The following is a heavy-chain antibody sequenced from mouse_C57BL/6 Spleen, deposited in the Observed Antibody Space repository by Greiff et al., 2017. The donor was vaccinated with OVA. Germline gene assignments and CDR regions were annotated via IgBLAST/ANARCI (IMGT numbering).Heavy chain of an antibody. CDR3: ARQDPSFDY. Sequence: QVQLQQSGPELVKPGASVKISCKASSYAFSSSWMNWVKQRPGKGLEWIGRIYPGDGDTNYNGKFKGKATLTADKSSSTAYMQLSSLTSEDSAVYFCARQDPSFDYWGQGTTLTVSS. J-gene: IGHJ2*01. CDR1: SYAFSSSW. CDR2: IYPGDGDT. V-gene: IGHV1-82*01.